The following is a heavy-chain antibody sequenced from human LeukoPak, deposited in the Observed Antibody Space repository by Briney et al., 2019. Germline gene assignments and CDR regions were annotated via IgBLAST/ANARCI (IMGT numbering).Heavy chain of an antibody. V-gene: IGHV1-69*04. D-gene: IGHD6-19*01. Sequence: GSSVKVSCKASGGTFSSYAISWVRQAPGQGLEWMGRIIPILGIANYAQKFQGRVTITADKSTSTAYMELSSLRSEDTAVYYCARIEFRSVGYSSGWPHDLWGQGTLVTVSS. J-gene: IGHJ4*02. CDR1: GGTFSSYA. CDR2: IIPILGIA. CDR3: ARIEFRSVGYSSGWPHDL.